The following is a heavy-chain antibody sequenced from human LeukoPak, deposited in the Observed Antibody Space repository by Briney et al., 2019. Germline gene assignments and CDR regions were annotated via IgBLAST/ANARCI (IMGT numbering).Heavy chain of an antibody. D-gene: IGHD3-16*02. Sequence: SEILSLTCAVYGGSVSSYYWSWIRQPPGKGLEWIGEINHSGSTNYNPSLKSRVTISVDTSKNQFSLKLSPVTAADTAVYYCTRGHYDYVWGSYRYTRNDYYYYMDVWGKGTTVTVSS. J-gene: IGHJ6*03. CDR2: INHSGST. CDR3: TRGHYDYVWGSYRYTRNDYYYYMDV. V-gene: IGHV4-34*01. CDR1: GGSVSSYY.